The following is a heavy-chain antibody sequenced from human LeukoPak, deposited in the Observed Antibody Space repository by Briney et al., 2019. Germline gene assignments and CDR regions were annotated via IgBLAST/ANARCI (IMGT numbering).Heavy chain of an antibody. V-gene: IGHV1-46*01. J-gene: IGHJ5*02. CDR2: MNPSGGST. CDR1: GYTFTNYY. CDR3: ARDRYSSSRGRFDP. D-gene: IGHD6-13*01. Sequence: ASVTVSYKASGYTFTNYYMHWGRQAPGQGLEGMGVMNPSGGSTSYAQKFQGRVTMTRDTSTSTVYMELSSLRSEDTAVYYCARDRYSSSRGRFDPWGEGTLVTVAS.